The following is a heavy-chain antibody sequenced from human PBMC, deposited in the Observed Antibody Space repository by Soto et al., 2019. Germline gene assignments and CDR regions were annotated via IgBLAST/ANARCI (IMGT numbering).Heavy chain of an antibody. CDR3: AREYRRSRYFDL. J-gene: IGHJ2*01. Sequence: QVQLVESGGGVVQPGRSLRLSCAASGFTFSSYGMHWVRQAPGKGLEWVAVIWYDGSNKYYADSVKGRFTIYRDNSKNTLDLQMNSLRAEDTAVYYCAREYRRSRYFDLWGRGTLVTVSS. V-gene: IGHV3-33*01. D-gene: IGHD2-2*02. CDR2: IWYDGSNK. CDR1: GFTFSSYG.